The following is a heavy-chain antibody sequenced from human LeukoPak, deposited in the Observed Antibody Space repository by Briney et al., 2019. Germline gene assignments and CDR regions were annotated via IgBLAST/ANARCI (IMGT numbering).Heavy chain of an antibody. J-gene: IGHJ5*02. CDR1: GFTFSSYS. V-gene: IGHV3-21*01. CDR2: ISSSSSYI. Sequence: GGSLRLSCAASGFTFSSYSMNWVRQAPGKGLEWVSSISSSSSYIYYADSVKGRFTISRDNAKNSLYLQMNSLRDEDTAVYYCARGKYSSGWYWFDPWGQGTLVTVSS. CDR3: ARGKYSSGWYWFDP. D-gene: IGHD6-19*01.